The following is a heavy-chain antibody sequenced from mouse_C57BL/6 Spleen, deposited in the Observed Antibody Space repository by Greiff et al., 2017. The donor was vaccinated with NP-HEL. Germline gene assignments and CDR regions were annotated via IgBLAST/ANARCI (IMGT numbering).Heavy chain of an antibody. J-gene: IGHJ2*01. D-gene: IGHD2-5*01. Sequence: DVKLVESGGGLVKPGGSLKLSCAASGFTFSSYAMSWVRQTPEKRLEWVATISDGGSYTYYPDNVKGRFTISRDNAKNNLYLQMSHLKSEDTAMYYCARRYSNYYFDYWGQGTTLTVSS. CDR2: ISDGGSYT. CDR1: GFTFSSYA. V-gene: IGHV5-4*03. CDR3: ARRYSNYYFDY.